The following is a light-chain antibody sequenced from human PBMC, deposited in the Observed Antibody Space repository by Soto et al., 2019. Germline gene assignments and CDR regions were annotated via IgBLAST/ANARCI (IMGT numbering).Light chain of an antibody. CDR3: SLYSRTSTLVL. V-gene: IGLV2-14*01. CDR1: TSDVGGYNY. J-gene: IGLJ2*01. CDR2: EVI. Sequence: QSALTQTASVSGSPGQSITISCTGTTSDVGGYNYVSWYQQHPGEAPKLIIYEVINRPSGISNRFSGSKSGNTASLTISGLQAEDEADYYCSLYSRTSTLVLFGGGTKLSVL.